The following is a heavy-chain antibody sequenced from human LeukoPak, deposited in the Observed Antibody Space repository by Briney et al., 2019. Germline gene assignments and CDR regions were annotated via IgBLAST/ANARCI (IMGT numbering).Heavy chain of an antibody. Sequence: SQTLSLTRAISGDNVSNNSAAWNWIRQSPSRGLEWLGRTYYRSKWSNDYAVSVKSRIIINPDTSKNQFSLQLNSVTPEDTAVYYCCHSLSGRTGAFDIWGQGTMVTVSS. J-gene: IGHJ3*02. CDR2: TYYRSKWSN. V-gene: IGHV6-1*01. CDR3: CHSLSGRTGAFDI. CDR1: GDNVSNNSAA. D-gene: IGHD2-21*01.